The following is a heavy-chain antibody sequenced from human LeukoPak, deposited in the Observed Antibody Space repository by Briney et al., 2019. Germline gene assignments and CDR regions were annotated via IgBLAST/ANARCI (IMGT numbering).Heavy chain of an antibody. Sequence: ASVKVSCKASGGTLSGFAFSWVRQAPGQGLEWLGGNIPIFVTANYAQKFQGRVTITADESTSTAYTELSSLRSEDTAVYYCARGVVVVPAAIGAPNNWFDPWGQGTLVTVSS. CDR2: NIPIFVTA. CDR1: GGTLSGFA. D-gene: IGHD2-2*01. J-gene: IGHJ5*02. V-gene: IGHV1-69*13. CDR3: ARGVVVVPAAIGAPNNWFDP.